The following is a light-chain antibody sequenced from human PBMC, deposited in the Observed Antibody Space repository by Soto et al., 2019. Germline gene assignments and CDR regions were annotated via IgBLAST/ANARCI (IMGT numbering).Light chain of an antibody. CDR2: GAS. V-gene: IGKV3-20*01. CDR3: QQYGSSPYT. J-gene: IGKJ2*01. Sequence: EIVLTQSPGTLSLSPGDGATLSCRASQSVSGNSLAWYQQKPGQAHRLLIYGASNRATGIPDKFSGSGSGTDFTLTISRLEPEDVAVYYCQQYGSSPYTFGQGTKLEIK. CDR1: QSVSGNS.